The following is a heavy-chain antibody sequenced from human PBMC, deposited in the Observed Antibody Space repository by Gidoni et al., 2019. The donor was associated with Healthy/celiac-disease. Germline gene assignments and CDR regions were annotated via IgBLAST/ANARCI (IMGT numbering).Heavy chain of an antibody. J-gene: IGHJ4*02. CDR1: GFTFDDYA. CDR3: AKDGATGGYFDY. Sequence: EVQLVESGGGVVQTGRSLRRSCAASGFTFDDYAMHWVRQAPGKGLEWVSGISWNSGSIGYADSVKGRFTISRDNAKNSLYLQMNSLSAEDTALYYCAKDGATGGYFDYWGQGTLVTVSS. CDR2: ISWNSGSI. V-gene: IGHV3-9*01. D-gene: IGHD3-10*01.